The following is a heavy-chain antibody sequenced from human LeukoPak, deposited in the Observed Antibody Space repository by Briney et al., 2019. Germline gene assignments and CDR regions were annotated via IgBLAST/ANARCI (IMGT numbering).Heavy chain of an antibody. CDR3: TKGPRAQEHSTHRFDD. CDR2: ISGSGGSA. D-gene: IGHD1/OR15-1a*01. Sequence: GGSLRLSCAASGFTFSSYAMSWVRQAPGKGLEWVSSISGSGGSAYYADSVKGRFSISRDNSKNTLYLQVNSLRAEDTAVYHCTKGPRAQEHSTHRFDDWGQGTLVTVSS. J-gene: IGHJ4*02. V-gene: IGHV3-23*01. CDR1: GFTFSSYA.